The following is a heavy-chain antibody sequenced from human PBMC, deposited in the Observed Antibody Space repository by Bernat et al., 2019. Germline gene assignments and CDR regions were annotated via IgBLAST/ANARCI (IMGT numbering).Heavy chain of an antibody. Sequence: QVQLVESGGGVVKPGGSLRLSCAASGFTFSSYGMNWVRQAPGKGLEWVAVITYDSSNIYYADSVKGRFTISRDNSKNTLYLQMNSLRAEDTAVYNFEKYRAWMSIPRSGDMDVWGQGTMVTVSS. D-gene: IGHD2-21*01. CDR2: ITYDSSNI. CDR1: GFTFSSYG. J-gene: IGHJ6*02. CDR3: EKYRAWMSIPRSGDMDV. V-gene: IGHV3-30-3*02.